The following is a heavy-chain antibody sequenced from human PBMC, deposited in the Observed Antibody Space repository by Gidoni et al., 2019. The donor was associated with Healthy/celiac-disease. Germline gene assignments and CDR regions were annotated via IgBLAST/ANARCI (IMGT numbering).Heavy chain of an antibody. J-gene: IGHJ4*02. CDR2: IKGDGTTT. D-gene: IGHD2-15*01. CDR1: GFTFSSSW. Sequence: EVHLVESGGCLVQHGGSLSLSCATSGFTFSSSWMHWVRQAPGKGLVWVSRIKGDGTTTNYADSVKCRFTSSRDNAKNTLYLQMNSLRAEDTAVYYCARGILLGGQGTLVTVSS. CDR3: ARGILL. V-gene: IGHV3-74*01.